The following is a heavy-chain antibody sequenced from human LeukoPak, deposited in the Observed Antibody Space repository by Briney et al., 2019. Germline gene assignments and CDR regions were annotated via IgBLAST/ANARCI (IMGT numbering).Heavy chain of an antibody. J-gene: IGHJ6*03. CDR3: ARDMVDCSSTSCSAYMDV. D-gene: IGHD2-2*01. Sequence: SETLSLTCTVSDASLSAGSFYWSWIRQPAGKGLEWIGRIYTSGSTHYNPSLRSRVTISIDTSKNQFSLKLSSVTAADTAVYYCARDMVDCSSTSCSAYMDVWGKGTTVTVSS. CDR2: IYTSGST. CDR1: DASLSAGSFY. V-gene: IGHV4-61*02.